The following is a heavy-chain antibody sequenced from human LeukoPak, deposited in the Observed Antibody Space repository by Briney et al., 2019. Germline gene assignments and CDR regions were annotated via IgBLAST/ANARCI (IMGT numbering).Heavy chain of an antibody. CDR2: IYYSGST. V-gene: IGHV4-61*01. CDR1: GGSISSGSLY. Sequence: TASETLSLTCTVSGGSISSGSLYWNWIRQPPGKGLEWIGYIYYSGSTYYNPSLKSRVTISVDTSKNQFSLKLSSVTAADTAVYYCARLDDSSGYRLAFDIWGQGTMVSVSS. J-gene: IGHJ3*02. D-gene: IGHD3-22*01. CDR3: ARLDDSSGYRLAFDI.